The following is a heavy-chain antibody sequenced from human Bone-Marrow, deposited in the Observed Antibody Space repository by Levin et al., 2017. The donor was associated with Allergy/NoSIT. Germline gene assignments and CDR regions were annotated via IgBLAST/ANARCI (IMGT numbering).Heavy chain of an antibody. D-gene: IGHD6-13*01. CDR1: GFTFSSYG. CDR2: IWYDGSNK. Sequence: PPGGSLRLSCAASGFTFSSYGMHWVRQAPGKGLEWVAVIWYDGSNKYYADSVKGRFTISRDNSKNTLYLQMNSLRAEDTAVYYCAREAPSSWSQGGNWFDPWGQGTLVTVSS. V-gene: IGHV3-33*01. J-gene: IGHJ5*02. CDR3: AREAPSSWSQGGNWFDP.